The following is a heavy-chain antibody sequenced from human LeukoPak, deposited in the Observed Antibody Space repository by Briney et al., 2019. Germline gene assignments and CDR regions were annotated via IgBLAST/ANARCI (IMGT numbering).Heavy chain of an antibody. CDR1: GYTFTSYD. D-gene: IGHD3-16*01. CDR3: ARARRGDGPDY. Sequence: ASVKVSCKASGYTFTSYDINWVRQATGQGLEWMGWMNPNSGNTDYAQKFQGRVTMTRNTSISTAYMEMSSLRSEDTAVYYCARARRGDGPDYWGQGTLVTVSS. V-gene: IGHV1-8*01. J-gene: IGHJ4*02. CDR2: MNPNSGNT.